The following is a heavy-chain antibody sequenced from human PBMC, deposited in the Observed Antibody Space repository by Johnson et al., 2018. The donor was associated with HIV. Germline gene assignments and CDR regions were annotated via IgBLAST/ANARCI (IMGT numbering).Heavy chain of an antibody. V-gene: IGHV3-30*19. Sequence: QVQLVESRGGLIQPGGSLRLSCAGSGFTFSSYGMHWVRQAPAKGLEWVAVISYDGSDKDYADSVKGRFTISRVNAKNTLDLQMNSLRAEDTAVYFCVRSNGRLAAFDMWGQGTMVTVSS. CDR1: GFTFSSYG. D-gene: IGHD2-8*01. J-gene: IGHJ3*02. CDR2: ISYDGSDK. CDR3: VRSNGRLAAFDM.